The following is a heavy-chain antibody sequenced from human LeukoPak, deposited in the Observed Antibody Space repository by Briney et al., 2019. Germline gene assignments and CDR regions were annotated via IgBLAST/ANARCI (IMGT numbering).Heavy chain of an antibody. J-gene: IGHJ4*02. CDR1: GFTFSSYG. CDR2: IRYDGSNK. V-gene: IGHV3-30*02. CDR3: AREGNYYDSSPFDY. Sequence: PGGSLRLSCAASGFTFSSYGMHWVRQAPGKGLEWVAFIRYDGSNKYYADSVKGRFTISRDNSKNTLYLQMNSLRAEDTAVYYCAREGNYYDSSPFDYWGQGTLVTVSS. D-gene: IGHD3-22*01.